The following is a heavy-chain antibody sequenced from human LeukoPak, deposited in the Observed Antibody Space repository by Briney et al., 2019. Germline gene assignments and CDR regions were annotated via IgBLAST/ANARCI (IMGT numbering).Heavy chain of an antibody. V-gene: IGHV3-30*02. CDR1: GFTFSSYG. D-gene: IGHD5-18*01. CDR2: IRYDGSNK. CDR3: ARDPTAMVRTFDY. Sequence: GSLRLSCAASGFTFSSYGMHWVRQAPGNGLEWVAFIRYDGSNKYYADSVKGRFTISRDNSKNTLYLQMNSLRAEDTAVYYCARDPTAMVRTFDYWGQGTLVTVSS. J-gene: IGHJ4*02.